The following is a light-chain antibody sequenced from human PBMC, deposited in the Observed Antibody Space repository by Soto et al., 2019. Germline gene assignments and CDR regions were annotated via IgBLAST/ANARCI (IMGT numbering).Light chain of an antibody. CDR3: NSYTRSGTLI. J-gene: IGLJ1*01. CDR2: DVS. V-gene: IGLV2-14*01. Sequence: QSVLTQPASVSGSPGQSITISCTGTSSDVGGYNYVSWYQQHPGKAHKFMIYDVSNRPSGVSTRFSGSKSGNTASLTISGLQAEDEADYYCNSYTRSGTLIFGTGTKVTVL. CDR1: SSDVGGYNY.